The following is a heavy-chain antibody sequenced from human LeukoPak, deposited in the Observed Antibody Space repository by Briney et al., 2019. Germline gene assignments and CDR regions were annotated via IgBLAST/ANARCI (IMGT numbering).Heavy chain of an antibody. CDR3: ASYSGLRLGELSLYLIDY. Sequence: GASVKVSCKASGYTFTGYYMHWVRQAPGQGLEWMGWINPNSGGTNYAQKFQGRVTMTRDTSISTAYMELSRLRSDDTAVYYCASYSGLRLGELSLYLIDYWDQGTLVTVSS. J-gene: IGHJ4*02. V-gene: IGHV1-2*02. CDR1: GYTFTGYY. D-gene: IGHD3-16*02. CDR2: INPNSGGT.